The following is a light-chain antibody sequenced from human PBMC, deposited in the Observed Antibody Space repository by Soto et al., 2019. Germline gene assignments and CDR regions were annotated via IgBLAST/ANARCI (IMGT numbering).Light chain of an antibody. J-gene: IGKJ2*01. Sequence: DMQMTQSPSTLSASVGDRVTITCRASQSISSWFAWYQQQTLKAPQALIYDASTLKSGVPSRFSGNGSGTEFTLTISSMQPDDFATSYCQQYNSYQYTFGQGTKVDI. V-gene: IGKV1-5*01. CDR1: QSISSW. CDR3: QQYNSYQYT. CDR2: DAS.